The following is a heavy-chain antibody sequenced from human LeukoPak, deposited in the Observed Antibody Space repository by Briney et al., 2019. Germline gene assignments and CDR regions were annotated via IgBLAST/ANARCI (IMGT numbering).Heavy chain of an antibody. CDR2: IKSKTDGGTT. V-gene: IGHV3-15*01. J-gene: IGHJ4*02. Sequence: GGSLRLSCAASGFTFSNAWMSWVRQAPGKGLEWAGRIKSKTDGGTTDYAAPVKGRFTISRDDSKNTLYLHMNSLKTEDTAVYYCTTGIDIVIVPAATAPDFDYWGQGTLVTVSS. CDR1: GFTFSNAW. CDR3: TTGIDIVIVPAATAPDFDY. D-gene: IGHD2-2*01.